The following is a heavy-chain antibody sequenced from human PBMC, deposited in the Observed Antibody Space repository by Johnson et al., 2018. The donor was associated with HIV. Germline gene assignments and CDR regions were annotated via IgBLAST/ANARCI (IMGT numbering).Heavy chain of an antibody. CDR3: AKDWSVLEWLSLHAFGI. J-gene: IGHJ3*02. CDR2: IRYDGSNK. V-gene: IGHV3-30*02. D-gene: IGHD3-3*01. Sequence: QVQLVESGGGLVQPGGSLRLSCAASGFTFSSYWMSWVRQAPGKGLEWVAFIRYDGSNKYYADSVKGRFTISRDNSKNTLYLQMNSLRAEDTAVYYCAKDWSVLEWLSLHAFGIWGQGAMVTVSS. CDR1: GFTFSSYW.